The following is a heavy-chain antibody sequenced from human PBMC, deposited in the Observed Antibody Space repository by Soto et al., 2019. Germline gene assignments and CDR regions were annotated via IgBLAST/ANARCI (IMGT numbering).Heavy chain of an antibody. V-gene: IGHV4-38-2*01. CDR1: GYSISSGYY. J-gene: IGHJ6*02. CDR3: ARLAHIEAADDMEV. D-gene: IGHD6-13*01. Sequence: SETLSLTCSVSGYSISSGYYWGWIRQSPGKGLEWIGSIYHSGSTYYNPSLKSRVIISVDTSKNQFSLKLSSVTAADTAVYYCARLAHIEAADDMEVRGQGTTGT. CDR2: IYHSGST.